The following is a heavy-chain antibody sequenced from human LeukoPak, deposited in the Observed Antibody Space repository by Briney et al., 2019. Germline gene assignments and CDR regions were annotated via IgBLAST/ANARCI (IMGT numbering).Heavy chain of an antibody. CDR2: IKQDGSEK. J-gene: IGHJ4*02. CDR3: ARNNGEWLLSYYFDY. Sequence: GGSLRLSCAASGFTFSSYWMSWVRQAPGKGLEWVANIKQDGSEKYYVDSAKGRFTISRDNAKNSLYLQMNSLRAEDTAVYYCARNNGEWLLSYYFDYWGQGTLVTVSS. D-gene: IGHD3-3*01. V-gene: IGHV3-7*01. CDR1: GFTFSSYW.